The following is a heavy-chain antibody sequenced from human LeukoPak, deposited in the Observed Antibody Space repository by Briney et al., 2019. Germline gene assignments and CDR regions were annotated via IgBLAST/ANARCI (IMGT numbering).Heavy chain of an antibody. CDR3: ARVRKGPYYYGMDV. J-gene: IGHJ6*02. Sequence: ASVKVSCKASGGTFSSYAISWVRQAPGQGLEWMGGTIPIFGTANYAQKFQGRVTITADESTSTAYMELSSLRSEDAAVYYCARVRKGPYYYGMDVWGQGTTVTVSS. CDR2: TIPIFGTA. V-gene: IGHV1-69*13. CDR1: GGTFSSYA.